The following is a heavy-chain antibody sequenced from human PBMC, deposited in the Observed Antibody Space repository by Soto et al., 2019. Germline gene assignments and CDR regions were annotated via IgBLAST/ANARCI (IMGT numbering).Heavy chain of an antibody. CDR2: LNVGNGNT. Sequence: ASVKVSCKASGYTYIRYSVHWVRPAPGQRLEWMGWLNVGNGNTKYSQKFQGRVTITGDTSASTAYMELSSLRSEDTAVYYCVRDLGQQLFDYWGQGTLVTVSS. CDR3: VRDLGQQLFDY. V-gene: IGHV1-3*01. D-gene: IGHD6-13*01. J-gene: IGHJ4*02. CDR1: GYTYIRYS.